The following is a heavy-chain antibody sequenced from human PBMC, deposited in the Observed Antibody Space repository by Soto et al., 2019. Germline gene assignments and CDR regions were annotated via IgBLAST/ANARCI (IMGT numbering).Heavy chain of an antibody. J-gene: IGHJ6*02. V-gene: IGHV1-24*01. CDR2: FDPEDGET. CDR1: GYTLTELS. D-gene: IGHD2-15*01. CDR3: ATVLAYYYYGMDV. Sequence: GASVKVSCKVSGYTLTELSMNWGRQAPGKGLEWMGGFDPEDGETIYAQKCQGRVTMTEDTSTDTGYMELSSLRSEDTAVYYCATVLAYYYYGMDVWGQGTTVTVSS.